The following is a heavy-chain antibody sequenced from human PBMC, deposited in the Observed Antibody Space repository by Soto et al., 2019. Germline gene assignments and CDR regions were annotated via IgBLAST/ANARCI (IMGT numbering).Heavy chain of an antibody. CDR3: AKDDSRMLRGVMRY. CDR1: GFTFSNSD. CDR2: ISYDGSSK. D-gene: IGHD3-10*01. J-gene: IGHJ4*02. Sequence: QVQLVESGGGVVQPGRSLGLSCAGSGFTFSNSDIHWVRQAPGKGLEWVAVISYDGSSKNYADSVKGRFTISRDNSKNALYLQLSRRRPEYTAVYFCAKDDSRMLRGVMRYWGQGTLVTVSS. V-gene: IGHV3-30*18.